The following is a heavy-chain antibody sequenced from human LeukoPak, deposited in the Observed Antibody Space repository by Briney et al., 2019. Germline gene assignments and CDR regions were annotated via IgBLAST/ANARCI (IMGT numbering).Heavy chain of an antibody. CDR2: ISYDGSNK. V-gene: IGHV3-30*04. D-gene: IGHD3-9*01. Sequence: GGSLRLSCAASRFTFRSYAVHWVRQAPGKGLEWVAAISYDGSNKYYADSVKGRFTISRDNSKNTLYLQMNSLRAEDTAVYYCARDGYEVSNYDILTGYTPIYYYYYMDVWGKGTTVTVSS. J-gene: IGHJ6*03. CDR3: ARDGYEVSNYDILTGYTPIYYYYYMDV. CDR1: RFTFRSYA.